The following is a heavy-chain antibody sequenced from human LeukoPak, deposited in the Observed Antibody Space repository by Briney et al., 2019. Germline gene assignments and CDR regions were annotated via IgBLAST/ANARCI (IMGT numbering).Heavy chain of an antibody. CDR2: MNPNSGNT. CDR1: GYTFTSYD. CDR3: ARDYGGNSGWFDP. Sequence: ASVKVSCKASGYTFTSYDLNWVRQATGQGLEWIGWMNPNSGNTGYAQKFQGRVTLTRSTSIAYMELRSLTSEDTAVYYCARDYGGNSGWFDPWGQGALVTVSS. V-gene: IGHV1-8*01. J-gene: IGHJ5*02. D-gene: IGHD4-23*01.